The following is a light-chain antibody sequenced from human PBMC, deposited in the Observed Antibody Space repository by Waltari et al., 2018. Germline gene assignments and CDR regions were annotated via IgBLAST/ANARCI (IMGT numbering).Light chain of an antibody. Sequence: EIVLTQSPATLSLSPGESATLSCSASQSVSSYLAWYQQKPGQAPRLLIYDASNRATGIPARFSGSGSGTDFTITISSLEPEDFAVYYCQQRSNWPLTFGGGTKVEIK. CDR1: QSVSSY. CDR2: DAS. J-gene: IGKJ4*01. V-gene: IGKV3-11*01. CDR3: QQRSNWPLT.